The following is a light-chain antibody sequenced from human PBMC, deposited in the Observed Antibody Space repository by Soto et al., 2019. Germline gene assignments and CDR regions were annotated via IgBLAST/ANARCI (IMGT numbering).Light chain of an antibody. V-gene: IGKV1-12*01. J-gene: IGKJ4*01. CDR2: AAF. Sequence: DLQMTQSPSSVSASVGDRVTITCRASQGISGWLAWYQQKPGEAPKLLIYAAFTLQSGVPSRFSGSGSGTDFTLTISNLQPEDVATYYCQQSYSFPRTFGGGTKVEIK. CDR3: QQSYSFPRT. CDR1: QGISGW.